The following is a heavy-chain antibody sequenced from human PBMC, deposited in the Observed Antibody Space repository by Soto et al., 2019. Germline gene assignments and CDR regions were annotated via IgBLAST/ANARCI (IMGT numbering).Heavy chain of an antibody. CDR2: INAGNGNT. CDR1: GYTFTSYA. CDR3: ARADILTGYNWFDP. Sequence: ASVKVSCKASGYTFTSYAMHWVRQAPGQRLEWMGWINAGNGNTKYSQKFQGRVTITRDTSASTAYMELSSLRSEDTAVYYCARADILTGYNWFDPWGQGTLVTVS. J-gene: IGHJ5*02. D-gene: IGHD3-9*01. V-gene: IGHV1-3*01.